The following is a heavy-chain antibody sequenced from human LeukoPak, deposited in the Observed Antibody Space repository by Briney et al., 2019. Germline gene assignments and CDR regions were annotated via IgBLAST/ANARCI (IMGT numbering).Heavy chain of an antibody. CDR1: GFTFSSYS. D-gene: IGHD4-17*01. V-gene: IGHV3-21*01. Sequence: SGGSLRLSCAASGFTFSSYSMNWVRQAPGKGLEWVSSISSSSSYIYYADSVKGRFTISRDNAKNSLYLQMNSLRAEDTAVYYCARADYGDRQGYNRFDPWGQGTLVTVSS. CDR3: ARADYGDRQGYNRFDP. J-gene: IGHJ5*02. CDR2: ISSSSSYI.